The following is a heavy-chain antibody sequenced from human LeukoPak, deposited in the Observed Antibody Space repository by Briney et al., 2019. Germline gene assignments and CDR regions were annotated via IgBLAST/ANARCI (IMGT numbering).Heavy chain of an antibody. D-gene: IGHD3-9*01. CDR2: ISSSSSYM. J-gene: IGHJ4*02. V-gene: IGHV3-21*01. Sequence: GGSLRLSCAASGFTFSSYSMNWVRQAPGKGLEWVSSISSSSSYMYYADSVKGRFTISRDNAKNSLYLQMNSLRAEDTAVYYCARDYDILTGYYDVWGQGTLVAVSS. CDR3: ARDYDILTGYYDV. CDR1: GFTFSSYS.